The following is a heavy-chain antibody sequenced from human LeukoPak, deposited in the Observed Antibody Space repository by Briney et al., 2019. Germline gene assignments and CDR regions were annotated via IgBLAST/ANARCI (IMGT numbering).Heavy chain of an antibody. CDR2: IYYTGST. CDR1: DYSISSGFY. D-gene: IGHD6-19*01. Sequence: PSETLSLTCTVSDYSISSGFYWGWIRQPPGKGLEWIGYIYYTGSTNYNPSLKSRVTISVDTSKNQFSLKLSSVTAADTAVYYCARRAEGSGWYDHGLYWYFDLWGRGPLVTVSS. CDR3: ARRAEGSGWYDHGLYWYFDL. J-gene: IGHJ2*01. V-gene: IGHV4-38-2*02.